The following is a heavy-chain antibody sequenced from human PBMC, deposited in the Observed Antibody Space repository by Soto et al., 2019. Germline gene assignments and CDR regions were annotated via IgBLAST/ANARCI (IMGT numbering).Heavy chain of an antibody. CDR2: IYSDGRT. Sequence: QVQLQESGPGLVKPSQTLSVTCTVSGASVTSGGYYWTWIRQHSGKGLEWIGHIYSDGRTYYSPSLKSRLTISRDMSKNQFSLRLTSVTVADTAVYYCASGYKYPSDYWGQGTLVAVSS. CDR1: GASVTSGGYY. CDR3: ASGYKYPSDY. V-gene: IGHV4-31*03. D-gene: IGHD6-25*01. J-gene: IGHJ4*02.